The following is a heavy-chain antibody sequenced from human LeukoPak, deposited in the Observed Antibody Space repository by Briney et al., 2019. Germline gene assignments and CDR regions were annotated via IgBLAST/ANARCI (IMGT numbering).Heavy chain of an antibody. CDR1: GYTFTSYG. Sequence: ASVKVSCKASGYTFTSYGISWVRQAPGQGLEWMGWISAYNVNTNYAQKLQGRVTMTTDTSTSTAYMELRSLRSDDTAVYYCARDLFDFWSGYYNSYFDYWGQGTLVTVSS. J-gene: IGHJ4*02. V-gene: IGHV1-18*01. CDR3: ARDLFDFWSGYYNSYFDY. D-gene: IGHD3-3*01. CDR2: ISAYNVNT.